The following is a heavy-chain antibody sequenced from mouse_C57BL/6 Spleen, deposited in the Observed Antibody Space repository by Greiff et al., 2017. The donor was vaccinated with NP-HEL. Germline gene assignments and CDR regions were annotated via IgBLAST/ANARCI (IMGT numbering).Heavy chain of an antibody. CDR3: ARGGYYGTHDY. CDR2: INPNYGTT. V-gene: IGHV1-39*01. D-gene: IGHD1-1*01. J-gene: IGHJ2*01. CDR1: GYSFTDYN. Sequence: EVKVVESGPELVKPGASVKISCKASGYSFTDYNMNWVKQSNGKSLEWIGVINPNYGTTSYNQKFKGKATLTVDQSSSTAYMQLNSLTSEDSAVYYCARGGYYGTHDYWGQGTTLTVSS.